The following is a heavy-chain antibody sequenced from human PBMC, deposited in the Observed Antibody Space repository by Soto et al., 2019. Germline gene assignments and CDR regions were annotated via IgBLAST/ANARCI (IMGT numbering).Heavy chain of an antibody. D-gene: IGHD3-16*01. V-gene: IGHV3-30-3*01. J-gene: IGHJ4*02. CDR2: ISYDGSNK. Sequence: QVQLVESGGGVVQPGRSLRLSCAASGFTFSSYAMHWVRQAPGKGLEWVAVISYDGSNKYYADSVKGRFTISRDNSKNTLYLQINSLRAEDTAVYYCARVGASEYYFDYWGQGTLVTVSS. CDR1: GFTFSSYA. CDR3: ARVGASEYYFDY.